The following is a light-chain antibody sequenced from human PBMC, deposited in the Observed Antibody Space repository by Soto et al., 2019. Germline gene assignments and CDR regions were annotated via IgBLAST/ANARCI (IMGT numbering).Light chain of an antibody. CDR1: QSISSW. V-gene: IGKV1-5*03. J-gene: IGKJ1*01. CDR3: QQYNDNWT. CDR2: KAS. Sequence: DIQMTQSPSTLSATVGDRVTITCRASQSISSWLAWYQQKPGQAPKLLIYKASTLQSGVPSSFSGSGSGTEFTLAISSLQPDDSATYYCQQYNDNWTFGQGTKV.